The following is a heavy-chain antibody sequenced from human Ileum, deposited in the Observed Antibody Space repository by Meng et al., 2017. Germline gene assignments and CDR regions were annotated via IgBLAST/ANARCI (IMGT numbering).Heavy chain of an antibody. Sequence: SVKVSCKASVGTFSSYAISWVRQAPGQGLEWMGGIIPIFGTANYAQKFQGRVTITADESTSTAYMELSSLRSEDTAVYYCARDRDTAPWYHWFDPWGQGTLVTVSS. CDR2: IIPIFGTA. J-gene: IGHJ5*02. D-gene: IGHD5-18*01. CDR3: ARDRDTAPWYHWFDP. CDR1: VGTFSSYA. V-gene: IGHV1-69*13.